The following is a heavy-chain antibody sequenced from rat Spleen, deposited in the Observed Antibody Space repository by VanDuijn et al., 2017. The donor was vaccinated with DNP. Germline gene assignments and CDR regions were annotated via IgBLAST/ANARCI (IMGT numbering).Heavy chain of an antibody. D-gene: IGHD1-2*01. V-gene: IGHV5-22*01. Sequence: EVQLVESGGGLVQPGRSLKLSCAASGFTFSAYYMAWVRQAPAKGLEWVAYIGSPAYAPYYTDSVKGRFAISRGNAKSTLYLQMNRRRAEDMATYYCARAKYSSHYWYFDFWGPVTMVTVSS. CDR1: GFTFSAYY. CDR2: IGSPAYAP. CDR3: ARAKYSSHYWYFDF. J-gene: IGHJ1*01.